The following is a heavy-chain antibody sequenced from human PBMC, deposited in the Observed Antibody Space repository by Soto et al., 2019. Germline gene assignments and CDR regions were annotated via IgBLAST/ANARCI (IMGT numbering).Heavy chain of an antibody. J-gene: IGHJ4*02. CDR2: IYYSGST. CDR3: ARSSTSANYFDY. V-gene: IGHV4-31*03. Sequence: QVQLQESGPGLVKPSQTLSLTCTVSGGSISSGGYYWSWIRQHPGKGLEWIGYIYYSGSTYYNPSLKRRVTISVDTSKNQFSLNLSSVTAADTAVYYCARSSTSANYFDYWCQGTLVTVSS. D-gene: IGHD2-2*01. CDR1: GGSISSGGYY.